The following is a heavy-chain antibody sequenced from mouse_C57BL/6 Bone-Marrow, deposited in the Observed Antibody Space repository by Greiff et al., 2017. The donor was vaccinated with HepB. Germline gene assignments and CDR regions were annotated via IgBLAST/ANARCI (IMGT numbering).Heavy chain of an antibody. CDR2: IYPGSGST. CDR3: ALYYGYEYYAMDY. Sequence: QVQLQQSGAELVKPGASVKMSCKASGYTFTSYWITWVKQRPGQGLEWIGDIYPGSGSTNYNEKFKSKATLTVDTSSSTAYMQLSSLTYEDSAVYYCALYYGYEYYAMDYWGQGTSVTVSS. V-gene: IGHV1-55*01. J-gene: IGHJ4*01. D-gene: IGHD2-2*01. CDR1: GYTFTSYW.